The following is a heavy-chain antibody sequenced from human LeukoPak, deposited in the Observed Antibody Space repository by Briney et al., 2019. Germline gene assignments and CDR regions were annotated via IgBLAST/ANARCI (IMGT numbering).Heavy chain of an antibody. J-gene: IGHJ4*02. CDR1: GFTVSSNY. Sequence: PGGSLRLSCAASGFTVSSNYMSWVRQAPGKGLEWVSVIYSGGSTYYADSVKGRFTISRDNSKNTLYLQMNSLRAEDTAVYYCARVSGKSFGQDYDFWSGYYLLGGFYFDYWGQGTLVTVSS. CDR2: IYSGGST. V-gene: IGHV3-66*01. CDR3: ARVSGKSFGQDYDFWSGYYLLGGFYFDY. D-gene: IGHD3-3*01.